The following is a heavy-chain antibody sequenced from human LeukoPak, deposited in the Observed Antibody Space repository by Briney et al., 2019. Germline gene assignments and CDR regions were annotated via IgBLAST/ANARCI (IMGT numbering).Heavy chain of an antibody. CDR2: MSSRGAAI. Sequence: GGSLRLSCTASTGSIGNYTMSWVRQPPGKGLEWLSSMSSRGAAIDYADSVKGRSTISTDNSKHSLYLQMNSLRVEDTAVYYCARSPSSFDPWGQGAQVTVSS. V-gene: IGHV3-48*03. J-gene: IGHJ5*02. D-gene: IGHD3-16*02. CDR1: TGSIGNYT. CDR3: ARSPSSFDP.